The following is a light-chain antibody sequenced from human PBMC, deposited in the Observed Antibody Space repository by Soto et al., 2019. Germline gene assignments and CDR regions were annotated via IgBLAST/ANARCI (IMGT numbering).Light chain of an antibody. J-gene: IGKJ4*01. V-gene: IGKV1-5*03. CDR1: QSISTS. Sequence: DIQMTQSPSILYASVGDRVTITCRASQSISTSLAWYQQKPGKAPNLLISKASNLETGVPSRFSGSGSGTEFTLTISSLQTDDFATYYCQQFGRYSLTFGGGTKVDIK. CDR2: KAS. CDR3: QQFGRYSLT.